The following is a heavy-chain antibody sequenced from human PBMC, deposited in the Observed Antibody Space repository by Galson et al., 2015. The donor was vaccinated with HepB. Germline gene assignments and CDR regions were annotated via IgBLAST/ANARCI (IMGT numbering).Heavy chain of an antibody. Sequence: SLRLSCAASGFTFSDYYMSWIRQAPGKGLEWVSYISSSGSTIYYADSVKGRFTISRDNAKNSLYLQMNSLRAEDTAVYYCARDRGAQWLVRESGWFDPWGQGTLVTVSS. CDR3: ARDRGAQWLVRESGWFDP. V-gene: IGHV3-11*01. J-gene: IGHJ5*02. CDR1: GFTFSDYY. CDR2: ISSSGSTI. D-gene: IGHD6-19*01.